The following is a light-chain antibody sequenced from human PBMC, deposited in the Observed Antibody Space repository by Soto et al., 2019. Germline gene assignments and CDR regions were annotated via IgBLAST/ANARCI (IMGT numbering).Light chain of an antibody. V-gene: IGLV2-14*01. CDR2: DVT. Sequence: QSVLDHPASVSGSHGQSITISCIGTSSDVDAFNYVSWYQHHPGKAPKFIIYDVTDRPSGVSTRFSASKSGNTASLTISGLQAEDEADYYCSSYIGRNAEVFGTGTKGTV. J-gene: IGLJ1*01. CDR3: SSYIGRNAEV. CDR1: SSDVDAFNY.